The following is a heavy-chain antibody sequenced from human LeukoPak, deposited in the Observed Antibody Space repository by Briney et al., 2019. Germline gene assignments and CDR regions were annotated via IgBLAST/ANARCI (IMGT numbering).Heavy chain of an antibody. D-gene: IGHD2-2*01. CDR1: GYTFTGYY. Sequence: GASVKVSCKASGYTFTGYYMHWGRQAPGQGLEWMGWINPNSGGTNYAQKFQGRVTMTRDTSISTAYMELSRLRSDDTAVYYCASGAVVVPAATYQSAFDIWGQGTMVTVSS. V-gene: IGHV1-2*02. J-gene: IGHJ3*02. CDR2: INPNSGGT. CDR3: ASGAVVVPAATYQSAFDI.